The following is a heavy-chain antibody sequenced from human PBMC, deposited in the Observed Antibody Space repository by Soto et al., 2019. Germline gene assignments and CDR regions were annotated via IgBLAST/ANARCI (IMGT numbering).Heavy chain of an antibody. V-gene: IGHV3-23*01. Sequence: EVQLLESGGGLEQPGGSLRLSCAASGFTFSSYAMSWVRQTPGKGLQWVSAISGSDGSTYYADSVKGRFTISRDNSRNTLNLQMNSLRAEDTAIYFCARDGRRVGVMTLNPGDAFDIWGQGAMVTVSS. CDR2: ISGSDGST. D-gene: IGHD1-26*01. J-gene: IGHJ3*02. CDR1: GFTFSSYA. CDR3: ARDGRRVGVMTLNPGDAFDI.